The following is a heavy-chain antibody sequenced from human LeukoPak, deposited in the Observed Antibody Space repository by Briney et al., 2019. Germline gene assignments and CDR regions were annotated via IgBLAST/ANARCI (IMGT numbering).Heavy chain of an antibody. D-gene: IGHD3-22*01. V-gene: IGHV1-2*02. CDR2: INPNSGGT. CDR3: ARDATLDYYDSSGYNS. CDR1: GYTFTGYY. J-gene: IGHJ4*02. Sequence: ASVKVSCKASGYTFTGYYMHWVRQAPGQGLEWMGWINPNSGGTNYAQKFQGRVTMTRDTSISTAYMELSRLRSDDTAVYYCARDATLDYYDSSGYNSWGQGTLAAVSS.